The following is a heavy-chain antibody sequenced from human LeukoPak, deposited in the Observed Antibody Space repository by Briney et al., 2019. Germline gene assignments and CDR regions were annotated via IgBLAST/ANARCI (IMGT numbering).Heavy chain of an antibody. CDR3: ASIDWGSGSFDY. J-gene: IGHJ4*02. Sequence: PGGSLRLSCAASGFTFSDYYMSWIRQAPGKGLEWVSYISSSGSYTIYADSVKGRFTISRDNAKNSLYLQMNSLRAEDTAVYYCASIDWGSGSFDYWGQGTLVTVSS. D-gene: IGHD7-27*01. V-gene: IGHV3-11*06. CDR2: ISSSGSYT. CDR1: GFTFSDYY.